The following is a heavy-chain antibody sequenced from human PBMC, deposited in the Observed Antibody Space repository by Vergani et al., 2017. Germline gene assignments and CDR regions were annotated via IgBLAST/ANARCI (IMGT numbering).Heavy chain of an antibody. CDR2: IWYDGSNK. J-gene: IGHJ6*03. Sequence: QVQLVESGGGVVQPGRSLRLSCAASGFTFSSYGMHWVRQAPGKGLEWVAVIWYDGSNKYYADSVKGRFTISRDNSKNTLYLQRNSLRAEDTAVYYCARCPSGTAMAADSYYMDVWGKGTTVTVSS. V-gene: IGHV3-33*01. D-gene: IGHD5-18*01. CDR1: GFTFSSYG. CDR3: ARCPSGTAMAADSYYMDV.